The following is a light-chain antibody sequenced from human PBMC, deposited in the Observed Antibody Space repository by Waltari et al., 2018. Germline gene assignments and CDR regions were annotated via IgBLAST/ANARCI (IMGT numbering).Light chain of an antibody. CDR3: QQYGSSPRT. J-gene: IGKJ2*01. Sequence: IVLTQSPGTLSLSPGERATLSCRASQSGSSSYLAWYQQKPGQAPRLLIYGASSRATGIPDRFSGSGSGTDFTLTISRLEPEDFAVYYCQQYGSSPRTFGQGTKLEIK. V-gene: IGKV3-20*01. CDR1: QSGSSSY. CDR2: GAS.